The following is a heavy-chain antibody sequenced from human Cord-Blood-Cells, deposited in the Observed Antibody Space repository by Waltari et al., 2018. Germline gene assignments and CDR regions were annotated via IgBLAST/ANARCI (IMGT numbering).Heavy chain of an antibody. CDR2: IFSNDEK. V-gene: IGHV2-26*01. Sequence: QVTLKESGPVLVKSTETLTLPCTVPGFSLSNARMGVSWIRQPPGKALEWLAHIFSNDEKSYSTSLKSRLTISKDTSKSQVVLTMTNMDPVDTATYYCAREYSSSSRLFDYWGQGTLVTVSS. D-gene: IGHD6-6*01. CDR3: AREYSSSSRLFDY. J-gene: IGHJ4*02. CDR1: GFSLSNARMG.